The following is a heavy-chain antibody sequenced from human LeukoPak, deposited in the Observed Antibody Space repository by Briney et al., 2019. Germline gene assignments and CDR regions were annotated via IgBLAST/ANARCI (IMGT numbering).Heavy chain of an antibody. J-gene: IGHJ5*02. V-gene: IGHV4-59*01. CDR2: IYYSGST. D-gene: IGHD2-2*01. Sequence: SETLSLTCTVSGGSISSYYWSWIRQPPGKGLEWIGYIYYSGSTNYNPSLKSRVTISADTSKNQFSLKLSSVTAADTAVYYCARGFGQLHSNWFDPWGQGTLVTVSS. CDR3: ARGFGQLHSNWFDP. CDR1: GGSISSYY.